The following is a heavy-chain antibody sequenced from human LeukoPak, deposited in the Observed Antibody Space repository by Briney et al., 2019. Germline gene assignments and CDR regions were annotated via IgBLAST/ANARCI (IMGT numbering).Heavy chain of an antibody. CDR2: IKQDGREK. J-gene: IGHJ4*02. CDR1: GFTFSSYW. D-gene: IGHD3-10*01. Sequence: PGGSLRLSCAASGFTFSSYWMSWVRQAPGKGLEWVANIKQDGREKYYVDSVKGRFTISRDNAKNSLYLQMNSLRAEDTAVYYCAREMVLLWFGDFDDWGQGTLVTVPS. V-gene: IGHV3-7*01. CDR3: AREMVLLWFGDFDD.